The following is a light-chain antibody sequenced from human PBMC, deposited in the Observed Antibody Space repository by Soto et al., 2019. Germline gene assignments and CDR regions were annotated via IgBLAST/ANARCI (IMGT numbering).Light chain of an antibody. CDR2: SSD. J-gene: IGLJ3*02. Sequence: QSVLTQPPSVSAAPGQKVTISCSGSSSNIGNNYVSWYQQLPGTAPKLLLYSSDRRPSGVPDRFSGSKSGTSASLAINGLQPEDEADYYCAAWDDSLNGWVFGGGTQLTVL. CDR1: SSNIGNNY. CDR3: AAWDDSLNGWV. V-gene: IGLV1-44*01.